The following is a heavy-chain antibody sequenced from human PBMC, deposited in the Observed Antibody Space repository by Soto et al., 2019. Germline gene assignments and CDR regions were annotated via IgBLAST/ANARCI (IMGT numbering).Heavy chain of an antibody. V-gene: IGHV3-33*01. J-gene: IGHJ6*02. CDR3: ARDRSAGNYFYYGMDV. CDR1: GLPFNRNG. CDR2: IWYDGSKE. Sequence: GGSLRLSCAASGLPFNRNGMHWVRQAPGKGLEWVAVIWYDGSKEYYSDSVKGRFTISRDNSKNMLYLQMNSVRVEDTAVYFCARDRSAGNYFYYGMDVWGQGTTVTVSS. D-gene: IGHD1-1*01.